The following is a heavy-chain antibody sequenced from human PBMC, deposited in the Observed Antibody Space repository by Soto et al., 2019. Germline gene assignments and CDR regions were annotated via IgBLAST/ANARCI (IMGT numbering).Heavy chain of an antibody. V-gene: IGHV3-30*18. J-gene: IGHJ5*02. CDR1: GFTFSSYG. CDR2: ISYDGSNK. D-gene: IGHD3-10*01. CDR3: AKDHGWFGELRSTVKIWFDP. Sequence: QVQLVESGGGVVQPGRSLRLSCAASGFTFSSYGMHWVRQAPGKGLEWVAVISYDGSNKYYADSVKGRFTISRDNSKNTLYLQMNSLRVEDTAVYYCAKDHGWFGELRSTVKIWFDPWGQGTLVTVSS.